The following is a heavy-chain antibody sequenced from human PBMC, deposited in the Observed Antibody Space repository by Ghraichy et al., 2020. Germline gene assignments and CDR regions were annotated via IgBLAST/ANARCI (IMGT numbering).Heavy chain of an antibody. Sequence: SCAASGFTFSNYWMSWVRQAPGKGLEWVANIKEDGSEKYYGDSVKGRFTIFRDNAKNSLYLQMNSLRVEDTAVYYCARFRPFDYWGQGTLVPVSS. CDR3: ARFRPFDY. J-gene: IGHJ4*02. CDR2: IKEDGSEK. V-gene: IGHV3-7*01. CDR1: GFTFSNYW.